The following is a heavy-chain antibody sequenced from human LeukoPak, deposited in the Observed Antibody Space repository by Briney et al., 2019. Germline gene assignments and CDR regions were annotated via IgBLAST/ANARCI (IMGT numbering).Heavy chain of an antibody. CDR2: ISGSGEDT. Sequence: GGSLRLSCAASGFTFSTYAMIWVRQAPGKGLEWVSAISGSGEDTYYADSVRGRFTISRDNSENSLSLQMNRLGAEDTAVYHCARLSGTSGTSSRVLHYWGQGTLVTVSS. J-gene: IGHJ4*02. CDR1: GFTFSTYA. V-gene: IGHV3-23*01. CDR3: ARLSGTSGTSSRVLHY. D-gene: IGHD1-1*01.